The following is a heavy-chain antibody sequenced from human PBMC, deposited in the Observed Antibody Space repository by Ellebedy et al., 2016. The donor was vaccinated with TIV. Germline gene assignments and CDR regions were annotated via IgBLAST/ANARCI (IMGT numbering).Heavy chain of an antibody. V-gene: IGHV1-18*01. CDR3: ARDRLSILSGGSPDY. D-gene: IGHD2-15*01. CDR1: GYTFTSYG. J-gene: IGHJ4*02. Sequence: ASVKVSCKASGYTFTSYGISWVRQAPGQGLECMGWISAYNGNTNYAQKLQGRVTMTTDTSTNTAYMELRSLRSDDTAVYYCARDRLSILSGGSPDYWGQGTLVTVSS. CDR2: ISAYNGNT.